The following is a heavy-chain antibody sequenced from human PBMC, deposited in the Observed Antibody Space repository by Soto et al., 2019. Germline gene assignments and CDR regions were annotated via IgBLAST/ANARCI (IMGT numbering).Heavy chain of an antibody. Sequence: KPSETLSLTCRVSGYSISKGYFWGWIRQPPGKGLEWIDSWYRSGVTYYNPSLNGRVTMSVDTSKNQFSLQLSSVTAADMAVYYCARIAYFDSTGYYYYFDYWGQGALVTVSS. CDR3: ARIAYFDSTGYYYYFDY. V-gene: IGHV4-38-2*01. CDR2: WYRSGVT. J-gene: IGHJ4*02. D-gene: IGHD3-22*01. CDR1: GYSISKGYF.